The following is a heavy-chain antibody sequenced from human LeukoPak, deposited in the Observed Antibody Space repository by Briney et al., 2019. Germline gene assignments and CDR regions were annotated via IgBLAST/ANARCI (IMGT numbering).Heavy chain of an antibody. Sequence: PSETLSLTCAVYGGSFSGYYWSWIRQPPGKGLEWIGEINHSGSTNYNPSLKSRVTISVDTSKNQFSLKLSSVTAADTAVYYCARLTVVAARGVWFDPWGQGTLVTVSS. CDR1: GGSFSGYY. J-gene: IGHJ5*02. CDR3: ARLTVVAARGVWFDP. V-gene: IGHV4-34*01. CDR2: INHSGST. D-gene: IGHD2-15*01.